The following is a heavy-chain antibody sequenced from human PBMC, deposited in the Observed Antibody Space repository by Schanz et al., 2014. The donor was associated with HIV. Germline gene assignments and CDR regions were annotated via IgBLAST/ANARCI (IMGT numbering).Heavy chain of an antibody. J-gene: IGHJ5*02. V-gene: IGHV3-23*04. CDR2: VGSSVGFT. CDR1: GFTFANQA. CDR3: AKDMRNYYEWGDWFDP. D-gene: IGHD3-22*01. Sequence: EVQLAESGGGLVKPGGSLTLSCAASGFTFANQAMSWVRQAPGKGLEWVASVGSSVGFTVYADSVQGRFTISRDYSKNPLYMQMNSLRVEDTAVYYCAKDMRNYYEWGDWFDPWGQGTLVTVSS.